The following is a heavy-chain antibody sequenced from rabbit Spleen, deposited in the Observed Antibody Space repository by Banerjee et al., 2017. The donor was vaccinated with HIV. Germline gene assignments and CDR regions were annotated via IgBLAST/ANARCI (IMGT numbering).Heavy chain of an antibody. J-gene: IGHJ6*01. Sequence: QSLEESGGDLVKPGASLTLTCTASGFSFSSNDYMCWVRQAPGKGLEWISCIAGSGSGFTYSATWAKGRFTCSKTSSTTVTLQATSLTVADTATYFCARDTGSSFSSYGMDLWGPGTLVTVS. D-gene: IGHD8-1*01. CDR2: IAGSGSGFT. CDR3: ARDTGSSFSSYGMDL. CDR1: GFSFSSNDY. V-gene: IGHV1S40*01.